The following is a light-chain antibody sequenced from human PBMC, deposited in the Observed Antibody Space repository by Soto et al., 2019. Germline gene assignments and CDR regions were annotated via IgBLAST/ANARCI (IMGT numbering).Light chain of an antibody. Sequence: DIQMTQSPSTLSASVGDRVTITCRASQSISSWLAWYQQKPGKAPKLLIYDAFSLESGVPSRFSGSVSGTEFTLTISSLQPDDFATYYRQQYKTYSWTFGQGTKVEIK. CDR3: QQYKTYSWT. J-gene: IGKJ1*01. CDR1: QSISSW. V-gene: IGKV1-5*01. CDR2: DAF.